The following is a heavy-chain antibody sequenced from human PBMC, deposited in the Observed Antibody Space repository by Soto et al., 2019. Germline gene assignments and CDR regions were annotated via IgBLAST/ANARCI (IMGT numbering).Heavy chain of an antibody. CDR3: AKESMSIFGVVISLYNYYMDV. D-gene: IGHD3-3*01. CDR1: GFTFSSYA. CDR2: ISGSGGST. V-gene: IGHV3-23*01. J-gene: IGHJ6*03. Sequence: EVQLLESGGGLVQPGGSLRLSCAASGFTFSSYAMSWVRQAPGKGLEWVSAISGSGGSTYYADSVKGRFTISRDNSKNAVYRQMNSLRAEDTAVYYCAKESMSIFGVVISLYNYYMDVWVKGTTVTVSS.